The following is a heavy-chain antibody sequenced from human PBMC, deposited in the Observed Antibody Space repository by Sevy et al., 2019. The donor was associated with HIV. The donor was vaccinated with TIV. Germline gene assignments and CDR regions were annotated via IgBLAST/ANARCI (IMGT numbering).Heavy chain of an antibody. V-gene: IGHV4-59*01. CDR3: ARVGERWFGEPLGFDA. Sequence: SETLSLTCTVSGGSISSYYWSWIRQPPGKGLEWIGYIYYSGTTNYNPSLKSRVTISVDTSKNQFSLKLSSVTAAETAWYYCARVGERWFGEPLGFDAWGQGTLVTVSS. CDR2: IYYSGTT. D-gene: IGHD3-10*01. CDR1: GGSISSYY. J-gene: IGHJ5*02.